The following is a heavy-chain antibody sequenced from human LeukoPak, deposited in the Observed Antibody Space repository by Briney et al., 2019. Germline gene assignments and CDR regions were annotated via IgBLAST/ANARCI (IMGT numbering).Heavy chain of an antibody. CDR1: GYTFTSYD. D-gene: IGHD2-2*03. CDR3: ARGGSGYCSSTSCHNWFDP. Sequence: EASVKVPCKASGYTFTSYDINWVRQATGQGLEWMGWMNPNSGNTGYAQKFQGRVTMTRNTSISTAYMELSSLRSEDTAVYYCARGGSGYCSSTSCHNWFDPWGQGTLVTVSS. J-gene: IGHJ5*02. V-gene: IGHV1-8*01. CDR2: MNPNSGNT.